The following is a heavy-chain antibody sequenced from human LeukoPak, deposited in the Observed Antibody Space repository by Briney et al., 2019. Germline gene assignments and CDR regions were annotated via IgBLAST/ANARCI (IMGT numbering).Heavy chain of an antibody. V-gene: IGHV3-48*01. J-gene: IGHJ4*02. D-gene: IGHD3-22*01. Sequence: AGGSLRLSCAASGFTFNTYTMNWVRQAPGKGLEWVSYISGSSGIIDYADSVRGRFTISRGNAKNSLYLQMNSLRAEDTAVYYCARGPTYYESSGQVPFDYWGQGTLVTVSS. CDR3: ARGPTYYESSGQVPFDY. CDR2: ISGSSGII. CDR1: GFTFNTYT.